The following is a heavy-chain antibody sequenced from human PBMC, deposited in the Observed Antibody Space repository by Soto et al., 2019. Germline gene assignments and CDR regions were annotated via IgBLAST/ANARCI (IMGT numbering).Heavy chain of an antibody. Sequence: QVQLVQSGPEVKRPGASVKVSCKASGYTFTGYGISWVRLAPGQGLEWMGWITVYNGITDYAQKFRDRVTMTTDTSTSTAFMELRNLKSDDTAVYYCARGLAPTDDWGQGTLVTVSS. V-gene: IGHV1-18*01. CDR3: ARGLAPTDD. CDR1: GYTFTGYG. J-gene: IGHJ4*02. CDR2: ITVYNGIT. D-gene: IGHD3-3*02.